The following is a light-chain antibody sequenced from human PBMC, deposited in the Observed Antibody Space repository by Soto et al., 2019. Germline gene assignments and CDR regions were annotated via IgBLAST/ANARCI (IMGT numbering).Light chain of an antibody. J-gene: IGKJ1*01. CDR2: GAS. CDR1: QTVGSNY. V-gene: IGKV3D-20*01. CDR3: PHYCKTAWT. Sequence: EIVLTQSPATLSLSPGERATLSCGASQTVGSNYLAWFPQKPCLAPMLLFYGASSRATGIPHRVSGSGSGTDFTLTISRLDTSDLPVCYCPHYCKTAWTFGQGTKVEIK.